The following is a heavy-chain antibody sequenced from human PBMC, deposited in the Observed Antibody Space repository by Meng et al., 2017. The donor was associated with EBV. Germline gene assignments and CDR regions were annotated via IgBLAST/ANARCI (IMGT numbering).Heavy chain of an antibody. D-gene: IGHD1-26*01. CDR1: GFSLSTSGVG. Sequence: QSTWKESGPPLVKPTQTPTLTCTFSGFSLSTSGVGVGWIRQPPGKALEWLALIYWDDDKRYSPSLKSRLTITKDTSKNQVVLTMTNMDPVDTATYYCAHSRVGATEFDYWGQGTLVTVSS. V-gene: IGHV2-5*02. CDR3: AHSRVGATEFDY. J-gene: IGHJ4*02. CDR2: IYWDDDK.